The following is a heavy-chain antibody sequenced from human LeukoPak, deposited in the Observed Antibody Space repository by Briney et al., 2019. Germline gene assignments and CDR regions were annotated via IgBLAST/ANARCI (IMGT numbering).Heavy chain of an antibody. Sequence: GGSLRLSCEASGFTFSTHAMNWIRQTPGKGLEWLSVISGDVQTTTYASSVKGRFTISRDNSKNTLYLEMNSLRVEDTAIYYCAKDGYYSPANHFARLHFDLWGRGTRVTVSS. CDR2: ISGDVQTT. J-gene: IGHJ2*01. CDR3: AKDGYYSPANHFARLHFDL. D-gene: IGHD3-3*01. CDR1: GFTFSTHA. V-gene: IGHV3-23*01.